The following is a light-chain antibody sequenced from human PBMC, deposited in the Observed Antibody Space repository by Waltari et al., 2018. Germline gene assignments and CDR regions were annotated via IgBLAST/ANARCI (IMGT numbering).Light chain of an antibody. CDR2: KDS. J-gene: IGLJ2*01. V-gene: IGLV3-25*03. CDR3: QSADSSDTV. CDR1: ALSDHY. Sequence: SYELTQPPSVSVSPGQTARITCSGDALSDHYAYWYQWKPGQAPVVLLYKDSERPSGIPERFSGSSSGTTVTLIISGVQAEDEADYYCQSADSSDTVFGGGTKLTVL.